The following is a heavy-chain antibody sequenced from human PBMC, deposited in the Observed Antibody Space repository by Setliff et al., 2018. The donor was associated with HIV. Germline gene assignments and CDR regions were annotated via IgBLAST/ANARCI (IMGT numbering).Heavy chain of an antibody. V-gene: IGHV4-61*02. CDR3: VRAKWGLPFDY. Sequence: SETLSLTCTVSGGSISSGSYYWSWIRQPAGKGLEWIGRIYTSGSTNYNPSLKSRVTISVDTSKNQFSLRLNSVTAADTAVYYCVRAKWGLPFDYWGRGTLVTVSS. J-gene: IGHJ4*02. D-gene: IGHD2-21*01. CDR2: IYTSGST. CDR1: GGSISSGSYY.